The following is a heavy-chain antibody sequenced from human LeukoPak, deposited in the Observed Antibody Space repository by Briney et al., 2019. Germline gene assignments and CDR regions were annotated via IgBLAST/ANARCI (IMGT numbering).Heavy chain of an antibody. V-gene: IGHV3-21*01. D-gene: IGHD6-13*01. CDR3: ASGPSSSWYRNWFDP. CDR2: ISSSSSYI. CDR1: GFTFSSYS. Sequence: GGSLRLSCAASGFTFSSYSMNWVRQAPGKGLEWVSSISSSSSYIYYADSVKGRFTISRDNAKNSLYLQMNSLRAEDTAVYYCASGPSSSWYRNWFDPWGQGTLVTVSS. J-gene: IGHJ5*02.